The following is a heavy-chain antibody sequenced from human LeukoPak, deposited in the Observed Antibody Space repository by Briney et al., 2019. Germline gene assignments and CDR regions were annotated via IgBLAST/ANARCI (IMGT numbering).Heavy chain of an antibody. CDR1: GFTFSTYG. D-gene: IGHD3-3*01. CDR2: LGSDGRTT. V-gene: IGHV3-33*08. J-gene: IGHJ4*02. CDR3: ARDWSD. Sequence: GGSLRLSCAASGFTFSTYGTHWVCQAPGKGLEWVAVLGSDGRTTYYADSVKGRFTISRDNAKNSLYLQMNSLRVEDTALYYCARDWSDWGQGTLVTVSS.